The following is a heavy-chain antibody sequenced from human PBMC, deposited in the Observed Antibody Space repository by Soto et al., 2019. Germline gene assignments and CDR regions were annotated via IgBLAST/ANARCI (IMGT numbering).Heavy chain of an antibody. J-gene: IGHJ6*03. V-gene: IGHV4-59*01. CDR1: GCSISSYY. CDR2: IYYSGST. CDR3: GRGYSGYDKLYYYYYYMDV. Sequence: SETLSLTCTVSGCSISSYYWSWIRQPPGKGLEWIGYIYYSGSTNYNPSLKSRVTISVDTSKNQFSLKLSSVTAADTAVYYCGRGYSGYDKLYYYYYYMDVWGKGTTVTVSS. D-gene: IGHD5-12*01.